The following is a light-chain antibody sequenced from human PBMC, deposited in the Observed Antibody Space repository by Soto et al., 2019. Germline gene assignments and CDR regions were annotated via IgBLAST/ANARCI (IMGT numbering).Light chain of an antibody. V-gene: IGKV1-39*01. CDR2: TAS. Sequence: DIQMTQSPSSLSASVGDRVTITCRASQGISHYLNWYQHKPGKAPNLLIYTASSLLSGVPSRFSGSASGTDFTLTISSLQSEDFATYYCQQSYSTPYTFGHGTRLEIK. CDR1: QGISHY. J-gene: IGKJ2*01. CDR3: QQSYSTPYT.